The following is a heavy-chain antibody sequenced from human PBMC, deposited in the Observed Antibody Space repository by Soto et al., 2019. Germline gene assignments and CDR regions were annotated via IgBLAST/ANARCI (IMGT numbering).Heavy chain of an antibody. D-gene: IGHD3-22*01. CDR2: ISGSDGSA. CDR3: AKDRANYYYSSGYPLDY. Sequence: GGSLRLSCAASGFTFSSYAMSWVRQAPGKGLEWVSAISGSDGSAYYADSVKGRCTISRDNSKHTLYLQVNSQRAEDTAVYYCAKDRANYYYSSGYPLDYWGQGTLVTVSS. CDR1: GFTFSSYA. J-gene: IGHJ4*02. V-gene: IGHV3-23*01.